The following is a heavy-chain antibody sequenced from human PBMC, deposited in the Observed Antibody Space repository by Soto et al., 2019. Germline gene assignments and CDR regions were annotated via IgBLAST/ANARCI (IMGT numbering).Heavy chain of an antibody. CDR1: GCTVTSDG. Sequence: PGGSVRQSCTVGGCTVTSDGSNWVRQAPGKGLEWVSSVSKSDYPYYSDSVKGRFTISRDNAKNSVSLQMNNLTAEDTAVYYCTREDIISIPAVADFWGQGTLVTVSS. CDR3: TREDIISIPAVADF. J-gene: IGHJ4*02. CDR2: VSKSDYP. D-gene: IGHD3-10*01. V-gene: IGHV3-21*01.